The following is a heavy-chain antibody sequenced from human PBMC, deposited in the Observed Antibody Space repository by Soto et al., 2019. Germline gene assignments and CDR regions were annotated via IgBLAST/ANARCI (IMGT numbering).Heavy chain of an antibody. V-gene: IGHV3-21*01. CDR1: GFTFSSYS. D-gene: IGHD3-3*01. CDR2: ISSSSSYI. CDR3: ASSIWSGYYDGY. Sequence: GGSLRLSCAASGFTFSSYSMNWVRQAPGKGLEWVSSISSSSSYIYYADSVKGRFTISRDNAKNSLYLQMNSLRAEDTAVYYCASSIWSGYYDGYWGQGTLVTVSS. J-gene: IGHJ4*02.